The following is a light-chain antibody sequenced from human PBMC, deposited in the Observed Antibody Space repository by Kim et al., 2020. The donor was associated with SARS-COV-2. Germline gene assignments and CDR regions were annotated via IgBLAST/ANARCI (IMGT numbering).Light chain of an antibody. J-gene: IGKJ5*01. V-gene: IGKV3-20*01. CDR2: GAS. CDR3: QQYGNTRAT. Sequence: SPGQRATLSCTASQSVYNNQLAWYQQKPGQAPSLLIYGASTRATGIPERFRGSGSGTDFTLAISRLEPEDFAVYYCQQYGNTRATFGQGTRLEIK. CDR1: QSVYNNQ.